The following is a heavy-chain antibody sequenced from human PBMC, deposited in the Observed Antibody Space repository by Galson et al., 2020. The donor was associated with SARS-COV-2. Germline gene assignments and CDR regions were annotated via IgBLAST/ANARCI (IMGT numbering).Heavy chain of an antibody. CDR2: IRSKVNIYAT. V-gene: IGHV3-73*01. CDR1: GFTFSESA. J-gene: IGHJ2*01. CDR3: TRMIGNRYGYLDL. Sequence: GGSLRLSCAASGFTFSESAIHWVRQASGKGLEWVGRIRSKVNIYATAYAESLKGRFTISRDDSKNTAYLQMNSLKTEDTAVYFCTRMIGNRYGYLDLWGRGTLGTV. D-gene: IGHD2-21*01.